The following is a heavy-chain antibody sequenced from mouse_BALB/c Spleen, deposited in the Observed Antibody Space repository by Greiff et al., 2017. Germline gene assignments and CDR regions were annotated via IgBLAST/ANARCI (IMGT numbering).Heavy chain of an antibody. CDR1: GFAFSSYD. Sequence: EVQGVESGGGLVKPGGSLKLSCAASGFAFSSYDMSWVRQTPEKRLEWVAYISSGGGSTYYPDTVKGRFTISRDNAKNTLYLQMSSLKSEDTAMYYCARHNYDYDGPPFAYWGQGTLVTVSA. CDR3: ARHNYDYDGPPFAY. V-gene: IGHV5-12-1*01. J-gene: IGHJ3*01. D-gene: IGHD2-4*01. CDR2: ISSGGGST.